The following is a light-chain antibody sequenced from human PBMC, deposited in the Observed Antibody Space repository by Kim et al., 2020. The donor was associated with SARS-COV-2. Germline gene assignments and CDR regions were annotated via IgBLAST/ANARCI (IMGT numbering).Light chain of an antibody. V-gene: IGKV3-15*01. J-gene: IGKJ1*01. CDR1: QSVSSN. Sequence: EIVMTQYPATLSVSPGERATLSCRASQSVSSNLAWYQQKPGQAPRLLIYGASTRATGIPARFSGSGSGTEFTLSISSLQSEDFAVYYCQQFNNWPTSGQGTKVDIK. CDR3: QQFNNWPT. CDR2: GAS.